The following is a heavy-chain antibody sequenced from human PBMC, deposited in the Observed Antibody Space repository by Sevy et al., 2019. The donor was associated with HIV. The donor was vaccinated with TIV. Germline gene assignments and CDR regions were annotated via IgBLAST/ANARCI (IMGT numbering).Heavy chain of an antibody. J-gene: IGHJ4*02. D-gene: IGHD4-17*01. Sequence: GGSLRLSCAASGFTFSSYGMHWVRQAPGKGLERVAVISYDGSNKYYADSVKGRFTISRDNSKNTLYLQMNSLRAEDTAVYYCAKVGGAYGDSYYFDYWGQGTLVTVSS. CDR1: GFTFSSYG. V-gene: IGHV3-30*18. CDR2: ISYDGSNK. CDR3: AKVGGAYGDSYYFDY.